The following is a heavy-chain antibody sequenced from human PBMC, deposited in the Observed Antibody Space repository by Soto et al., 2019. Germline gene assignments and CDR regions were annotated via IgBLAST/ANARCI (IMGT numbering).Heavy chain of an antibody. J-gene: IGHJ6*03. CDR1: GYTFTSYG. V-gene: IGHV1-18*01. Sequence: ASVKVSCKASGYTFTSYGISWVRQAPGQGLEWMGWISAYNGNTNYAQKLQGRVTMTTDTSTSTAYMELRSLRSDDTAVYYCARPVFQNTRRYYYYYYMDVWGKGITVTVSS. D-gene: IGHD1-1*01. CDR3: ARPVFQNTRRYYYYYYMDV. CDR2: ISAYNGNT.